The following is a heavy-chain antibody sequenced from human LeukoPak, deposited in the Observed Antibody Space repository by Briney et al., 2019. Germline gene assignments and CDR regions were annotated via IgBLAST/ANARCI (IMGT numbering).Heavy chain of an antibody. CDR3: AGWELPTGDFDY. V-gene: IGHV4-34*01. CDR1: GGSFSGYY. CDR2: INHSGST. D-gene: IGHD1-26*01. J-gene: IGHJ4*02. Sequence: PSETLSLTCAVYGGSFSGYYWSWIRQPPGKGLEWIGEINHSGSTNYNPSLKSRVTISVDTSKNQFSLKLSSVTAADTAVYYCAGWELPTGDFDYWGQGTLVTVSS.